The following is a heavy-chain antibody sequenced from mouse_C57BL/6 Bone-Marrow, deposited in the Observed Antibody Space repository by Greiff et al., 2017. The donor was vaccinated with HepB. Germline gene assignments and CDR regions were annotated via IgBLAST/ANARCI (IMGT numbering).Heavy chain of an antibody. J-gene: IGHJ2*01. CDR1: GYTFTSYG. Sequence: QVQLKESGAELARPGASVKLSCKASGYTFTSYGISWVKQRTGQGLEWIGEIYPRSGNTYYNEKFKGKATLTADKSSSTAYMELRSLTSEDSAVYFCASRTGYYFDYWGQGTTLTVSS. D-gene: IGHD4-1*01. CDR3: ASRTGYYFDY. V-gene: IGHV1-81*01. CDR2: IYPRSGNT.